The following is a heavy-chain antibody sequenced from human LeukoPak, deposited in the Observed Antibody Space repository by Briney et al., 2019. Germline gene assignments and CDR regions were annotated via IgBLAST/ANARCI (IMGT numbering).Heavy chain of an antibody. CDR1: GYTFTDYY. V-gene: IGHV1-2*02. J-gene: IGHJ3*02. Sequence: GASVKVSCKASGYTFTDYYMHWVRQAPGQGLEWMGCIKPNSGGTNYAQKFQGRVTMTRDTSISTAYMDLSRLRSDDTAVYFCARDGTYYYDSSGYSYDAFDIWGQGTMVTVSS. CDR2: IKPNSGGT. CDR3: ARDGTYYYDSSGYSYDAFDI. D-gene: IGHD3-22*01.